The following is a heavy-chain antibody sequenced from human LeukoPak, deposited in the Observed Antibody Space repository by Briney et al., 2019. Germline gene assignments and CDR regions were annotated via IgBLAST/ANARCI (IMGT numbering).Heavy chain of an antibody. CDR3: ANDSGYSGYDLHAFDI. D-gene: IGHD5-12*01. CDR1: GFTFSSYG. Sequence: GGSLRLSCVASGFTFSSYGMNWVRQAPGKGLEWVAFIRYDGSNKYYVDSVKGRFTISRDNSKNTLYLQMNSLRAEDTAVYNCANDSGYSGYDLHAFDIWGQGTMVTVSS. CDR2: IRYDGSNK. J-gene: IGHJ3*02. V-gene: IGHV3-30*02.